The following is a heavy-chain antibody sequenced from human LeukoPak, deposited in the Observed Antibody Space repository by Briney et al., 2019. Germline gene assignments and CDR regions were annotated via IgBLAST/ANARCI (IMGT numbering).Heavy chain of an antibody. V-gene: IGHV3-30-3*01. Sequence: PGRSLRLSCAASGFTFSSYAMHWVRQAPGKGLEWVAVISYDGSNKYYADSVKGRFTISRDNSKNTLYLQMNSLRAEDTAVYYCARDRVRIASYYFDSWGQGTLVTVSS. CDR2: ISYDGSNK. J-gene: IGHJ4*02. D-gene: IGHD6-13*01. CDR3: ARDRVRIASYYFDS. CDR1: GFTFSSYA.